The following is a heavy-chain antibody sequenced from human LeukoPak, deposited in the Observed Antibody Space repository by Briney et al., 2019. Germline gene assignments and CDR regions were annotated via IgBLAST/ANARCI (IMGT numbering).Heavy chain of an antibody. CDR1: GGSISSNGYY. Sequence: SETLSLTCTVSGGSISSNGYYWGWIRQPPGKGLEWIGSIYYSGTTFDNPSLKSRVTISIDKSRNQFSLKLSSVTAADTAVYYCAREYGSGSYYYFDYWGQGTLVTVSS. CDR2: IYYSGTT. V-gene: IGHV4-39*07. J-gene: IGHJ4*02. D-gene: IGHD3-10*01. CDR3: AREYGSGSYYYFDY.